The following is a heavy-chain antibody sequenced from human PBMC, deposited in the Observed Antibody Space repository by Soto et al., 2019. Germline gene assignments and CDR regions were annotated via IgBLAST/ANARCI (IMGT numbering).Heavy chain of an antibody. CDR2: ISGSDGKT. J-gene: IGHJ4*02. CDR3: ARWSYLDY. Sequence: GGSLRLSCAPSVFSFGSSALSWFRQAPVKVLEWVSTISGSDGKTFYADSVKGRFSISRDTSQNTLYLQMNSLRADDTAIYYCARWSYLDYWGQGTRVTAPQ. D-gene: IGHD3-3*01. V-gene: IGHV3-23*01. CDR1: VFSFGSSA.